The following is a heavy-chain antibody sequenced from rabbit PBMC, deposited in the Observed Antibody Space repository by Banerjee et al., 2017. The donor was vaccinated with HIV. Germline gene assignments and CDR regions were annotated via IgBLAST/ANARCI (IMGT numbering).Heavy chain of an antibody. CDR1: GFSFSSSYY. J-gene: IGHJ3*01. CDR3: ARDAGSSYIPTRLDL. Sequence: QSLEESGGDLVKPEGSLTLTCTASGFSFSSSYYMCWVRQAPGKGLEWIACIYAGSSGSTYYASWAKGRFTISKTSSTTVTLQMTSLTAADTATYFCARDAGSSYIPTRLDLWGQGTLVTVS. D-gene: IGHD8-1*01. V-gene: IGHV1S40*01. CDR2: IYAGSSGST.